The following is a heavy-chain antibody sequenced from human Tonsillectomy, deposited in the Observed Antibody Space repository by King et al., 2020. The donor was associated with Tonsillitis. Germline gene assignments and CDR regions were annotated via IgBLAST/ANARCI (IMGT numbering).Heavy chain of an antibody. CDR1: GFTFSSYA. D-gene: IGHD3-22*01. J-gene: IGHJ1*01. CDR2: ISYDGSNK. V-gene: IGHV3-30*04. Sequence: VQLVESGGGVVQPGRSLRLSCAASGFTFSSYAIHWVRQAPGKGLEWVAVISYDGSNKYYADSVKGRFTISRDNSKNTLYMQMNSLRAEDTAGYYCAISAYYYVCSCYLLGPYWGQGALVTGSS. CDR3: AISAYYYVCSCYLLGPY.